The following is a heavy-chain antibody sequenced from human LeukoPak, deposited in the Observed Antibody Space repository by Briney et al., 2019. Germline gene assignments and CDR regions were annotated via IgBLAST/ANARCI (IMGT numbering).Heavy chain of an antibody. J-gene: IGHJ4*02. CDR3: ARSELGYCSSTSCYTPHFDY. CDR2: NIPILGIA. D-gene: IGHD2-2*02. V-gene: IGHV1-69*02. CDR1: GGTFSSYT. Sequence: ASVKVSCKASGGTFSSYTISWVRQAPGQGLEWMGRNIPILGIANYAQKFQGRVTITADKSTSTAYMELSSLRSEDTAVYYCARSELGYCSSTSCYTPHFDYWGQGTLVTVSS.